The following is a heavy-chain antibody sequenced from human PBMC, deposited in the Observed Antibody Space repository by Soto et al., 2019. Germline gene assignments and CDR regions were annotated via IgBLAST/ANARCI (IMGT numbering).Heavy chain of an antibody. J-gene: IGHJ1*01. Sequence: GGSLRLSCAASGFTFDDYAMHWVRQAPGKGLEWVSGISWNSGSIGYADSVKGRFTISRDNAKNSLYLQMNSLRAEDTALYYCAKEGMGSSSWGEYFQHWGQGTLVTVSS. CDR3: AKEGMGSSSWGEYFQH. CDR2: ISWNSGSI. V-gene: IGHV3-9*01. CDR1: GFTFDDYA. D-gene: IGHD6-13*01.